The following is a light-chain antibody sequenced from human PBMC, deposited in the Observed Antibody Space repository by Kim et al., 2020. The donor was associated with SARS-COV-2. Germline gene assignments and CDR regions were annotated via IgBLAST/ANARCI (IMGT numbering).Light chain of an antibody. Sequence: VALGQTVRITCQGDSRRSYYATWYQQKPGQAPIVVIYGKTNRPSGIPGRFSGSSSGNTASLTITGTQAGDEADYYCNSRDSNDNVVFGGGTKLTVL. CDR1: SRRSYY. CDR3: NSRDSNDNVV. J-gene: IGLJ2*01. V-gene: IGLV3-19*01. CDR2: GKT.